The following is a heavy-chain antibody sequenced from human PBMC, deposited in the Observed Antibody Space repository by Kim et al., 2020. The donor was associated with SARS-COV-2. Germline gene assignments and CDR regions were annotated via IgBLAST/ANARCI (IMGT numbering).Heavy chain of an antibody. V-gene: IGHV3-30*01. D-gene: IGHD2-15*01. CDR3: ARDGATVVVVAATYFDY. Sequence: VKGRFTISRDNSKNTLYLQMNSLRAEDTAVYYCARDGATVVVVAATYFDYWGQGTLVTVSS. J-gene: IGHJ4*02.